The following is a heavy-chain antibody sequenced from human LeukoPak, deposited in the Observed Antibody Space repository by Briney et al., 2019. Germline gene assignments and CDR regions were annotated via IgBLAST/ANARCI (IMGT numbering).Heavy chain of an antibody. CDR3: ARPRSSGWYGVFNI. J-gene: IGHJ3*02. Sequence: SETLSLTCTVSGGSINSYYWSWIRQPPGKGLEWIGYISYSGSTNCNPSLKSRVTISIDTSKNQFSLKLSSVPAADTAVYYRARPRSSGWYGVFNIWGQGTMVTVSS. D-gene: IGHD6-19*01. V-gene: IGHV4-59*08. CDR2: ISYSGST. CDR1: GGSINSYY.